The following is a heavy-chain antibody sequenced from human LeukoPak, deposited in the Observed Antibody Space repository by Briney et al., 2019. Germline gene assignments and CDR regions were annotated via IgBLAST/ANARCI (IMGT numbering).Heavy chain of an antibody. CDR1: GFTFSSYS. J-gene: IGHJ5*02. V-gene: IGHV3-21*01. CDR3: ARAHGDWFDP. Sequence: GGSPRLSCAASGFTFSSYSMNWVRQAPGKGLEWVSSISSSSSYIYYADSVKGRFTISRDNAKNSLYLQMNSLRAGDTAVYYCARAHGDWFDPWGQGTLVTVSS. D-gene: IGHD3-10*01. CDR2: ISSSSSYI.